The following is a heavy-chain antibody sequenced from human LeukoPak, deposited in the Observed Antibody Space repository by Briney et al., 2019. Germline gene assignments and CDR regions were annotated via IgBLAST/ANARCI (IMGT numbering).Heavy chain of an antibody. Sequence: LETLSLTCTVSGGSISSSSYYWGWIRQPPGKGLEWIGSIYYSGSTYYNPSLKSRVTISVDTSKNQFSLKLSSVTAADTAVYYCARRGLLKDFDYWGQGTLVTVSS. CDR1: GGSISSSSYY. D-gene: IGHD2-8*01. CDR3: ARRGLLKDFDY. CDR2: IYYSGST. J-gene: IGHJ4*02. V-gene: IGHV4-39*07.